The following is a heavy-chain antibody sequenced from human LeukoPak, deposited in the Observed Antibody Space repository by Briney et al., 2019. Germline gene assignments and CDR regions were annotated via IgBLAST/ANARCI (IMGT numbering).Heavy chain of an antibody. CDR2: ISAYNGNT. J-gene: IGHJ3*02. CDR1: GYTFTSYG. D-gene: IGHD3-22*01. CDR3: ARGLGYYDSSGYYEDAFDI. Sequence: ASVKVSCKASGYTFTSYGISWVRQAPGQGLEWMGWISAYNGNTNYAQKFQGRVTITRNTSISTAYMELSSLRSEDTAVYYCARGLGYYDSSGYYEDAFDIWGQGTMVTVSS. V-gene: IGHV1-18*01.